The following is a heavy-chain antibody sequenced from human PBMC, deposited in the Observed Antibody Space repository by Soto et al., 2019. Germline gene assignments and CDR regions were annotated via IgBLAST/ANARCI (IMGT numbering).Heavy chain of an antibody. Sequence: QVQLVESGGGVVQRGRSLRLSCAASGFTFSSYGMHWVRHAPGKGLEWVAVISYDGSNKYYADSVKGRFTISRDNSKNTLYLQMNSLRAEDTAVYYCAKVEGATGNGYWGQGTLVTVSS. D-gene: IGHD1-26*01. V-gene: IGHV3-30*18. CDR3: AKVEGATGNGY. J-gene: IGHJ4*02. CDR1: GFTFSSYG. CDR2: ISYDGSNK.